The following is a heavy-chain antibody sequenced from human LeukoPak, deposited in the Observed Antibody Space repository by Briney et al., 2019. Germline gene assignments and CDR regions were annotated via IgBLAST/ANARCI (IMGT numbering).Heavy chain of an antibody. J-gene: IGHJ3*02. CDR1: GFTVSNNY. Sequence: GGSLRLSCAASGFTVSNNYMNWVRQAPGKGLEWVSSISSSSSYIYYADSVKGRFTISRDNAKNSLYLQMNSLRAEDTAVYYCAREADYGGNSPAFDIWGQGTMVTVSS. D-gene: IGHD4-23*01. CDR3: AREADYGGNSPAFDI. CDR2: ISSSSSYI. V-gene: IGHV3-21*01.